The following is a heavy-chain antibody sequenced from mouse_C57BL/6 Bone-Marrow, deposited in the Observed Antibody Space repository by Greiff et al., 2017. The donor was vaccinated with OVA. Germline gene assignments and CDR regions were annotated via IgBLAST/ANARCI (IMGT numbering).Heavy chain of an antibody. CDR3: ARSRLLRCDY. J-gene: IGHJ2*01. D-gene: IGHD1-1*01. V-gene: IGHV1-59*01. CDR2: IDPSDSYT. CDR1: GYTFTSYW. Sequence: VQLQQPGAELVRPGTSVKSSCKASGYTFTSYWLHWVKQRPGQGVEWIGVIDPSDSYTNYNQKFEGKATLTVDTSSSTAYMKLSSVTSEDTAVYDCARSRLLRCDYWGQGTTRTVSS.